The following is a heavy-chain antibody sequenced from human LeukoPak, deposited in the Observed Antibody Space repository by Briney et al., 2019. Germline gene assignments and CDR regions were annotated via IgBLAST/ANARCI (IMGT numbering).Heavy chain of an antibody. CDR2: ISYDGSNK. V-gene: IGHV3-30*04. D-gene: IGHD3-10*01. CDR1: GFTFSSYA. Sequence: GRSLRLSCAASGFTFSSYAMHWVRQAPGKGLEWVAVISYDGSNKYYADFVKGRFTISRDNSKNTLYLQLDSLRPEDTAVYYCARDTNYYGSGSYLGYWGQGTLVTASS. J-gene: IGHJ4*02. CDR3: ARDTNYYGSGSYLGY.